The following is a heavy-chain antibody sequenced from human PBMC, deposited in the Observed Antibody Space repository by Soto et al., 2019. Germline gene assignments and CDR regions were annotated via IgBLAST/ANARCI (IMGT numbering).Heavy chain of an antibody. Sequence: QAQLVQSGAEVTKPGASVKVSCEASGYSFTAYYIHWVRQAPGQGLEWMGWVNPNTGGTKYAQKFQGTVTMTRYTSITTAYMELSRLRSDDTAVYYCARQLAYCAGDCYTEPIDYWGQGTLVTVSS. CDR3: ARQLAYCAGDCYTEPIDY. D-gene: IGHD2-21*02. CDR1: GYSFTAYY. V-gene: IGHV1-2*02. CDR2: VNPNTGGT. J-gene: IGHJ4*02.